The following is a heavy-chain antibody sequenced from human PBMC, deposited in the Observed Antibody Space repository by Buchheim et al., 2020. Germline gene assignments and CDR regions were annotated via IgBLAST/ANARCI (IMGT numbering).Heavy chain of an antibody. D-gene: IGHD3-9*01. CDR1: GDSISRYY. CDR3: ARDLNGFGNYYYYYGMDV. CDR2: IHYSVST. V-gene: IGHV4-59*01. J-gene: IGHJ6*02. Sequence: QVQLQESGPGLVKPSETLSLTCTVSGDSISRYYWSWIRQPPGKGLEWIGYIHYSVSTSYNPSLKSRLTISIDTSKNQFSLKLSSVTAADTAVYYCARDLNGFGNYYYYYGMDVWGQGTT.